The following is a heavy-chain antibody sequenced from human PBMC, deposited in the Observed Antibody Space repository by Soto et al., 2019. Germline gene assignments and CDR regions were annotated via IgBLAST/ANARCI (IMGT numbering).Heavy chain of an antibody. CDR2: INPNGGST. Sequence: XSVKVTCIATAYPFRSYYLHWVRQAPGHGLEWMGIINPNGGSTMLAQTFQGRITMTTDTSTSTDYMELRSLRSEDTAVYYCVRSPGGVFGIIIEVSNWLPPWGQGSLVTVSS. J-gene: IGHJ5*02. V-gene: IGHV1-46*01. CDR1: AYPFRSYY. CDR3: VRSPGGVFGIIIEVSNWLPP. D-gene: IGHD3-16*02.